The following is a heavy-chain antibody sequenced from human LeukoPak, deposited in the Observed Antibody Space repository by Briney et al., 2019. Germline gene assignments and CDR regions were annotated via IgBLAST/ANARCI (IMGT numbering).Heavy chain of an antibody. CDR2: INPNSGGT. Sequence: EASVKVSCKASGYTFTGYYMHWVRQPPGQGLEWMGWINPNSGGTNYAQKFQGRVTMTTDTSISTAYMVMSRLRSDDTAVYYCARDSSSWYEYLNWFDPWGQGTLVTVSS. CDR1: GYTFTGYY. J-gene: IGHJ5*02. D-gene: IGHD6-13*01. CDR3: ARDSSSWYEYLNWFDP. V-gene: IGHV1-2*02.